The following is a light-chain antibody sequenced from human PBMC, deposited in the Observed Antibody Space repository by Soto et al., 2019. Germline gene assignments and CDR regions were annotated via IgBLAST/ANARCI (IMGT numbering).Light chain of an antibody. Sequence: QSALTQPASVSGSPGQSITISCTGSSSDIGSYNYVSWYQQHPGQVPKVVIYDVTKRPSGVSDRCSGSKSGNTASLTIAVLHAEDEALYYCSSYTGSSKVIFGGGTKVTVL. CDR1: SSDIGSYNY. J-gene: IGLJ2*01. V-gene: IGLV2-14*01. CDR3: SSYTGSSKVI. CDR2: DVT.